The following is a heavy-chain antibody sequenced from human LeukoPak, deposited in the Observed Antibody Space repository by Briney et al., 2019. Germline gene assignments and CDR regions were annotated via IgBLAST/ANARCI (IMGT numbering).Heavy chain of an antibody. J-gene: IGHJ6*03. Sequence: SETLSLTCAVYGGSFSGYYWSWIRQPPGKGLEWIGEINHSGSTNYNPSLKSRVTISVDTSKNQFSLKLSSVTAADTAVYYCARGGDVAVPAALMYVWGKGTTVTVSS. CDR3: ARGGDVAVPAALMYV. CDR1: GGSFSGYY. D-gene: IGHD2-2*01. CDR2: INHSGST. V-gene: IGHV4-34*01.